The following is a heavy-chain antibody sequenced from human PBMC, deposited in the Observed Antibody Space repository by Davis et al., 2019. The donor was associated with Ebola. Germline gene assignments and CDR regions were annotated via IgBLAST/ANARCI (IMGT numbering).Heavy chain of an antibody. D-gene: IGHD2-15*01. CDR1: GFTFGDYA. CDR2: ISGSGGST. Sequence: GESLKISCTASGFTFGDYAMSWVRHAPGKGLELVSAISGSGGSTYYADSVKGRFTISRDNSKNTLYLQMNSLRAEDTAVYYCAKDIPYCSGGSCPFDYWGQGTLVTVSS. V-gene: IGHV3-23*01. CDR3: AKDIPYCSGGSCPFDY. J-gene: IGHJ4*02.